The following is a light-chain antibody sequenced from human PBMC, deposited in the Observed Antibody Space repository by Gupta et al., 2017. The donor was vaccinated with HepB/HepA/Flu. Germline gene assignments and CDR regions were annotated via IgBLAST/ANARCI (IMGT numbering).Light chain of an antibody. Sequence: ELVMTQSPATLSVSPGERATLSCRASQSVSSNLAWYQQKPGQAPRLLIYGASTRATGIPARFSGRGSGTEFTLTISSLQSEDFAVYYCQQDNNWPSFGQGTKVEIK. CDR3: QQDNNWPS. V-gene: IGKV3-15*01. J-gene: IGKJ1*01. CDR2: GAS. CDR1: QSVSSN.